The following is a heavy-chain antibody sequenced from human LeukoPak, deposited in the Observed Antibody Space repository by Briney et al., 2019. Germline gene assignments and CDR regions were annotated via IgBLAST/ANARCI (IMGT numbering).Heavy chain of an antibody. Sequence: PGGSLKLSCAASGFTFSSYSMNWVRQAPGKGLEWVSFTSSSSSKIYYADSVKGRFTISRDNAKNSLYLQMNSLRAEDTAVYYCAKEILAVAGLDRWFDPWGQGTLVTVSS. CDR3: AKEILAVAGLDRWFDP. CDR2: TSSSSSKI. V-gene: IGHV3-48*01. CDR1: GFTFSSYS. J-gene: IGHJ5*02. D-gene: IGHD6-19*01.